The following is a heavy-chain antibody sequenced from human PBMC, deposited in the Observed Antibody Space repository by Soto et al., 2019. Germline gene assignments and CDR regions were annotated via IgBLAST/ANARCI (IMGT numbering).Heavy chain of an antibody. CDR1: GYSFPSYW. Sequence: PGESLKISCKGSGYSFPSYWIGWVRQMPGKGLEWMGIIYPGDSDARYSPSFQGQVTISADKSISTAYLQWSSLKASDTAMYYCARHEDDILTGYFPYWGQGTLVTVSS. D-gene: IGHD3-9*01. CDR3: ARHEDDILTGYFPY. V-gene: IGHV5-51*01. J-gene: IGHJ4*02. CDR2: IYPGDSDA.